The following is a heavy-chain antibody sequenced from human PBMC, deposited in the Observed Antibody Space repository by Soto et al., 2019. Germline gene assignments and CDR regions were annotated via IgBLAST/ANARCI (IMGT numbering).Heavy chain of an antibody. V-gene: IGHV3-30-3*01. D-gene: IGHD4-17*01. CDR1: GFTFSSSA. CDR3: ARDNYGDYVGGRGGAFDI. CDR2: ISYDGSNK. Sequence: PGGSLRLSCAASGFTFSSSAMHWVSQAPGKGLEWVAVISYDGSNKYYADSVKGRFTISRDNSKNTLYLQMNSLRAEDTAVYYCARDNYGDYVGGRGGAFDIWGQGTMVTVSS. J-gene: IGHJ3*02.